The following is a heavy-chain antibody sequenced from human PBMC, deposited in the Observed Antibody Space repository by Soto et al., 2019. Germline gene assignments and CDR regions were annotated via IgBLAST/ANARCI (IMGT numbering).Heavy chain of an antibody. Sequence: ASVKVSCKASGYTFTSYYMHWVRQAPGQGLEWMGIINPSGGSTSYAQKFQGRVTMTRDTSTSTVYMELSSLRSEDTAVYYCARSVGDYGIDGDAFDIWGQGTMVTVSS. CDR3: ARSVGDYGIDGDAFDI. CDR1: GYTFTSYY. D-gene: IGHD4-17*01. CDR2: INPSGGST. J-gene: IGHJ3*02. V-gene: IGHV1-46*01.